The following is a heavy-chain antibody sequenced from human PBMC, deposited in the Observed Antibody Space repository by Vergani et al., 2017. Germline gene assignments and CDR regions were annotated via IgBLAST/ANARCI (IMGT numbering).Heavy chain of an antibody. CDR2: ISYDGSNK. CDR3: AKGGGIVANDYDAFDI. Sequence: QVQLVESGGGVVQPGRSLRLSCAASGFTFSSYGMHWVRQAPGKGLEWVAVISYDGSNKYYADSVKGRFTISRDNSKNTLYLQMNSLRAEDTAVYYCAKGGGIVANDYDAFDIWGQGTMVTVSS. J-gene: IGHJ3*02. CDR1: GFTFSSYG. D-gene: IGHD5-12*01. V-gene: IGHV3-30*18.